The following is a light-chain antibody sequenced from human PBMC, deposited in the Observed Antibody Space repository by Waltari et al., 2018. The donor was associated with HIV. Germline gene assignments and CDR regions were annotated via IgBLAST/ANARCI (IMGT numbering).Light chain of an antibody. CDR3: TSYISSAIPV. CDR1: DTDHYD. V-gene: IGLV2-14*01. J-gene: IGLJ2*01. Sequence: QSALTQPASVSGSPGQSITISCTGTDTDHYDVSWYQHRPGEAPKVLIFEVVNRPAGFSNLFSGSRSGNTASLTISGLLAEDEADYFFTSYISSAIPVFGGGTKVTVL. CDR2: EVV.